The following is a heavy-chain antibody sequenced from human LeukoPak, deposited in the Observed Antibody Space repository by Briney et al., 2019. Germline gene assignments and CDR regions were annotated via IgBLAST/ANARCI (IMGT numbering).Heavy chain of an antibody. CDR1: GGSISSYY. Sequence: SETLSLTCTVSGGSISSYYWSWIRQPPGKWMEWTGYIYYSGGTNYNPSLKSRAPISIDTSKKQFSLKLSSVTALDTAVYYCARSYGSGSYFDYWGQGTLVTVSS. CDR2: IYYSGGT. V-gene: IGHV4-59*01. J-gene: IGHJ4*02. D-gene: IGHD3-10*01. CDR3: ARSYGSGSYFDY.